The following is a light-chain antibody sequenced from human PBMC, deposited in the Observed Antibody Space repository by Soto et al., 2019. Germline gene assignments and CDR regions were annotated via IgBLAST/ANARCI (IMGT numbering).Light chain of an antibody. CDR3: QQYGSSPIT. Sequence: EIVLTQSPGTLSLSPGERATLSCRASQSVSSSYLAWYQQKPGQAPRPLIYGASSRATGIPDRFSASGSGTGFTLTISRLEPEDFALYYCQQYGSSPITFGQGTRLEIK. CDR2: GAS. V-gene: IGKV3-20*01. J-gene: IGKJ5*01. CDR1: QSVSSSY.